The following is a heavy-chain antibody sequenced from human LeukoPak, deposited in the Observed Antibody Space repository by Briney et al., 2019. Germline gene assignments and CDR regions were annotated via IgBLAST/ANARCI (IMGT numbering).Heavy chain of an antibody. D-gene: IGHD3-22*01. J-gene: IGHJ3*01. Sequence: GGSLRLSCAASGFTFSSYWMTWVRQAPRKGLECVANIKEDGSEEYYVDSVKGRFSISRDNAKNSLHLQMDSLRAEDTAVYYCARDWLAGNPYHAFDLWGKGTMVTVSS. CDR2: IKEDGSEE. V-gene: IGHV3-7*01. CDR3: ARDWLAGNPYHAFDL. CDR1: GFTFSSYW.